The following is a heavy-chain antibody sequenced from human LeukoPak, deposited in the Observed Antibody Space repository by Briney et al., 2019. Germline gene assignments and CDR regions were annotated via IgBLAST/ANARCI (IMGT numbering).Heavy chain of an antibody. CDR1: GFTFSSYS. J-gene: IGHJ4*02. CDR3: ARDSITIFGVVNPFDY. V-gene: IGHV3-48*01. CDR2: ISSSSSTI. D-gene: IGHD3-3*01. Sequence: GGSLRLSCAASGFTFSSYSMNWVRQAPGKGLEWVSYISSSSSTIYYADSVKGRFTISRDNAKNSLYLQMNSLRAEGTAVYYCARDSITIFGVVNPFDYWGQGTLVTVSS.